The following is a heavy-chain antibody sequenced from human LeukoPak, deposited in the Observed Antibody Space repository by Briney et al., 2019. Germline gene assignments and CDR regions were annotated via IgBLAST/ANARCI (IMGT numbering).Heavy chain of an antibody. CDR3: ARDPGYSSSWYNIDWFDP. CDR2: IYYSGST. Sequence: PSETLSLTCTVSGGSISSGDYYWSWIRQPPGKGLEWIGYIYYSGSTYYNPSLKSRVTISVDTSKNQFSLKLSSVTAADTAVYYCARDPGYSSSWYNIDWFDPWGQGTLVTVSS. V-gene: IGHV4-30-4*08. D-gene: IGHD6-13*01. CDR1: GGSISSGDYY. J-gene: IGHJ5*02.